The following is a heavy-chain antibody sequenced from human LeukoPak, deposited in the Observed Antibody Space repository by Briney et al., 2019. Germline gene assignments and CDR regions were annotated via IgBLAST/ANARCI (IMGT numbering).Heavy chain of an antibody. J-gene: IGHJ4*02. CDR2: IYHSGST. D-gene: IGHD6-6*01. Sequence: SETLSLTCTVSGGSISSSSYYWDWIRQPPGRGLEWIGSIYHSGSTYYNPSLKGRVTISVDTSMNQFSLKLSSVTAADTAVYYCTRQYSVSSTDYWGQGTLVTVSS. CDR1: GGSISSSSYY. CDR3: TRQYSVSSTDY. V-gene: IGHV4-39*01.